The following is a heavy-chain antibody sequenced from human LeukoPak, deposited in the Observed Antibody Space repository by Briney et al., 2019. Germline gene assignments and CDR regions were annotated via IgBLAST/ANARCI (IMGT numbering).Heavy chain of an antibody. CDR2: ISSSGSTI. CDR1: GFTFSDYY. J-gene: IGHJ6*02. V-gene: IGHV3-11*01. CDR3: AREDGRVVVAATPVYYYYGMDV. Sequence: GGSLRLSCAASGFTFSDYYMSWIRQAPGKGLEWVSYISSSGSTIYYADSVKGRFTISRDNAKNSLYLQMNSLRAEDTAVYYCAREDGRVVVAATPVYYYYGMDVRGQGTTVTVSS. D-gene: IGHD2-15*01.